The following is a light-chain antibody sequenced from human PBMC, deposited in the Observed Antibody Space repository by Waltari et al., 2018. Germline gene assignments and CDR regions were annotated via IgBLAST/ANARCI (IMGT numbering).Light chain of an antibody. J-gene: IGLJ1*01. CDR1: SNDVGRYNL. Sequence: QSALTQPASVSGSPGQSITISCTGTSNDVGRYNLVSRYQQHPGKAPKLIIYEANKRPSGISNRLSGSKSGNTASLTISGLEAEDEAEYYCCSYAGSIFVFGTGTKVTVL. V-gene: IGLV2-23*01. CDR2: EAN. CDR3: CSYAGSIFV.